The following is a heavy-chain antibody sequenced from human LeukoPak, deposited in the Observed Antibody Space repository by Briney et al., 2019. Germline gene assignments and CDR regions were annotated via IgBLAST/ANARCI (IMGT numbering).Heavy chain of an antibody. CDR2: IYYSGST. CDR3: ARMGSYGDYGGGINYYYYYGMDV. J-gene: IGHJ6*02. V-gene: IGHV4-59*08. D-gene: IGHD4-17*01. Sequence: SETLSHTCTVSGGSISSYYWSWIRQPPGKGLEWIGYIYYSGSTNYNPSLKRRVTISVDTSKNQFSLKLSSVTAADTAVYYCARMGSYGDYGGGINYYYYYGMDVWGQGTTVTVSS. CDR1: GGSISSYY.